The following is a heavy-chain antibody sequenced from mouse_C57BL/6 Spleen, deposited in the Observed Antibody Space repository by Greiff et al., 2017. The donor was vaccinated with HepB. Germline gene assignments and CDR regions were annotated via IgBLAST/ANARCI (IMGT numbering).Heavy chain of an antibody. CDR1: GYTFTSYW. D-gene: IGHD1-1*01. Sequence: QVQLQQPGAELVKPGASVKVSCKASGYTFTSYWMHWVKQRPGQGLEWIGRIHPSDSDTNYNQKFKGKATLTVDKYSSTAYMQLSSRTSADSAVYYCAISGVVAHYAMDYWGQGTSVTVSS. CDR2: IHPSDSDT. J-gene: IGHJ4*01. V-gene: IGHV1-74*01. CDR3: AISGVVAHYAMDY.